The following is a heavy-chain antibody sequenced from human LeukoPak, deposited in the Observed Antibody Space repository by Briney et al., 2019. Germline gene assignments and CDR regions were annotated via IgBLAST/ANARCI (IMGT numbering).Heavy chain of an antibody. CDR1: GYTFTGYY. Sequence: GASVKVSCKASGYTFTGYYMHWVRQAPGQGLEWMGWISAYNGNTNYAQKLQGRVTMTTDTSTSTAYMELRSLRSDDTAVYYCARTWVVATIFDYWGQGTLVTVSS. V-gene: IGHV1-18*04. CDR2: ISAYNGNT. J-gene: IGHJ4*02. CDR3: ARTWVVATIFDY. D-gene: IGHD5-12*01.